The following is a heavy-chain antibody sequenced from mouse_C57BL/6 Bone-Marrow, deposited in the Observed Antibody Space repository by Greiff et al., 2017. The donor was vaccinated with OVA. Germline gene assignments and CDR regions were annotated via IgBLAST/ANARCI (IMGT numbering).Heavy chain of an antibody. D-gene: IGHD2-3*01. CDR2: INPNNGGT. Sequence: EVQLQQSGPELVKPGASVKISCKASGYTFTDYYMNWVKQSHGKSLEWIGDINPNNGGTSYNQKFKGKATLTVDKSSSTAYMELRSLTSEDSAVYYCGEWDGYYGFAYWGQGTLVTVSA. CDR3: GEWDGYYGFAY. V-gene: IGHV1-26*01. CDR1: GYTFTDYY. J-gene: IGHJ3*01.